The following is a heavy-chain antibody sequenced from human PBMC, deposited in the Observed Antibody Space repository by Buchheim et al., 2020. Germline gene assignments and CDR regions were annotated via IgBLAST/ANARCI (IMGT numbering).Heavy chain of an antibody. CDR2: FVNSWTT. V-gene: IGHV4-39*01. D-gene: IGHD1-26*01. CDR3: VTRRSGSYSEF. CDR1: GDSISSSPYY. Sequence: QLQLQESGPGLVKPSETLSLTCTVSGDSISSSPYYWGWIRQPPGKGLEWIATFVNSWTTHYSPSLMGRITMTVDTSKNQFSLKLTSVTAADTAVYYCVTRRSGSYSEFWGLGTL. J-gene: IGHJ4*02.